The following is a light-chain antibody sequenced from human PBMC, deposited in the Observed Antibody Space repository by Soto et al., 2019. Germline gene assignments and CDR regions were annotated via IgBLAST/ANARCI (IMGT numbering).Light chain of an antibody. J-gene: IGLJ1*01. V-gene: IGLV2-8*01. CDR3: SSHAGNNDFV. Sequence: QSVLTQPPSASGSPGQSVTISCTGTSSVYVSWYQQHPVKAPKLIIYEVNKRPSGVPDRFSGSKSGNTASLTVSGLQAEEEADYYCSSHAGNNDFVFGTGNKVTVL. CDR2: EVN. CDR1: SSVY.